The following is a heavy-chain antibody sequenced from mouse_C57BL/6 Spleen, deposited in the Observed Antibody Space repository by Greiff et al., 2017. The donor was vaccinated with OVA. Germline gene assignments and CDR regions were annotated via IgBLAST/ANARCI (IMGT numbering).Heavy chain of an antibody. Sequence: QVQLQQSGAELVKPGASVKISCKASGYAFSSYWMNWVKQRPGKGLEWIGQIYPGDGDTNYNGKFKGKATLTADKSSSTAYMQLSSLTSEDSAVYFCARGPAGSYFDSWGPGTPLTVSS. CDR1: GYAFSSYW. CDR3: ARGPAGSYFDS. J-gene: IGHJ2*01. CDR2: IYPGDGDT. D-gene: IGHD1-2*01. V-gene: IGHV1-80*01.